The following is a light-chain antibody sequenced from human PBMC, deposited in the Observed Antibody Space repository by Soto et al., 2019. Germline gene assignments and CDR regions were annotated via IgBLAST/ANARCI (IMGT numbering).Light chain of an antibody. J-gene: IGKJ1*01. Sequence: DIHMTQSPSTLSASVGDRVTITCRASQSISSWMAWYQQKPGKAPKLRTYKPSTLESGVPSRLSGSASGTEFTLTICSLQPDDFATYYCQQYNGYGSWTFGQGTKVEIK. V-gene: IGKV1-5*03. CDR1: QSISSW. CDR3: QQYNGYGSWT. CDR2: KPS.